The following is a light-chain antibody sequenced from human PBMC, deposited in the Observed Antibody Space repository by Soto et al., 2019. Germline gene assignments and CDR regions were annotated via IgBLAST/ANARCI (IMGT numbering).Light chain of an antibody. J-gene: IGKJ1*01. V-gene: IGKV1-39*01. CDR2: AAS. CDR1: QTISSW. Sequence: DIQMTQSPSTLSGSVGDRVTITCRASQTISSWLAWYQQKPGKAPKLLLSAASRLQSGVSSRFSGSGSWTHFALTISNLQPEDFATYYCQQGYTTLWTFGQGTKVDIK. CDR3: QQGYTTLWT.